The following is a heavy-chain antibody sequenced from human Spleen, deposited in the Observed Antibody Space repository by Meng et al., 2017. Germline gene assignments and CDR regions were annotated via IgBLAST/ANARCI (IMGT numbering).Heavy chain of an antibody. CDR3: ARDLYGDYTWYFDL. J-gene: IGHJ2*01. Sequence: ASVKVSCKASGYTFTGYYMHWVRQAPGQGLEWMGRINPNSGGTNYAQKFQGRVTMTRDTSISTAYMELSRLRSDDTAVYYCARDLYGDYTWYFDLWGRGTLVTVSS. CDR1: GYTFTGYY. V-gene: IGHV1-2*06. CDR2: INPNSGGT. D-gene: IGHD4-17*01.